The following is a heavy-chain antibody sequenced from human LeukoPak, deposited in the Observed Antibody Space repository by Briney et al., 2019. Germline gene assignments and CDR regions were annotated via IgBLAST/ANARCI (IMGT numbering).Heavy chain of an antibody. Sequence: SETLSLTCTVSGGSISSYYWSWIRQPPGKGLQWIGYIYYSGSTNYNPSLKSRVTISVDTSKNQFSLKLSSVTAADTAVYYCARDATYGDYPENWFDPWGQGTLVTVSS. CDR1: GGSISSYY. D-gene: IGHD4-17*01. CDR2: IYYSGST. CDR3: ARDATYGDYPENWFDP. V-gene: IGHV4-59*01. J-gene: IGHJ5*02.